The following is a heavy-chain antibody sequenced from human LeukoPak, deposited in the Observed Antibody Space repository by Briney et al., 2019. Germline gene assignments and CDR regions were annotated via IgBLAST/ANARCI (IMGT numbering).Heavy chain of an antibody. CDR3: ARDLGQYYDTSDNWFDP. CDR1: GFTFSNYW. CDR2: INQDEAEK. Sequence: GGSLRLSCAASGFTFSNYWMSWVRQAPGKGLEGVANINQDEAEKYYVDSVKGRFTLSRDNAKNTLNLQMNSLRAEDTAVYYCARDLGQYYDTSDNWFDPWGQGTLVTVSS. D-gene: IGHD3-22*01. J-gene: IGHJ5*02. V-gene: IGHV3-7*01.